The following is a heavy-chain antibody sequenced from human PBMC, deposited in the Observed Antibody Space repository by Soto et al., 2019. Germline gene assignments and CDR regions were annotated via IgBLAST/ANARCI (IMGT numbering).Heavy chain of an antibody. D-gene: IGHD3-9*01. CDR1: GGSFSGYY. CDR2: INHSGST. Sequence: SETLSLTCAVYGGSFSGYYWSWIRQPPGKGLEWIGEINHSGSTNYNSSLKSHVTISVDTSKTQFSLKLSSVTAADTAVYYCAREYYDILTGYYKGPDYWGQGTLVTVSS. J-gene: IGHJ4*02. CDR3: AREYYDILTGYYKGPDY. V-gene: IGHV4-34*01.